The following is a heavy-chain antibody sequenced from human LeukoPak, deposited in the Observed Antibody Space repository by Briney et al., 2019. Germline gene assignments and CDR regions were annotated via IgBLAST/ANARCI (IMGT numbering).Heavy chain of an antibody. CDR3: ARAPITSPFYFDY. Sequence: GGSLRLSCTASGLAFDEHGMSWVRQVPGKGLEWVSGINWSGGSTGYADPLRGRFTISRDDAKNSLYLQMDSLRAEDTALYYCARAPITSPFYFDYWGQGTLVTVSS. V-gene: IGHV3-20*04. CDR2: INWSGGST. J-gene: IGHJ4*02. D-gene: IGHD2-2*01. CDR1: GLAFDEHG.